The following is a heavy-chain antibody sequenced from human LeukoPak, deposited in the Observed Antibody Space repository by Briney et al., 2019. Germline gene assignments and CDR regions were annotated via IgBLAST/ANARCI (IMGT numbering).Heavy chain of an antibody. D-gene: IGHD2-2*01. CDR2: ISAYNGNT. J-gene: IGHJ6*03. CDR1: GYTFTSYG. V-gene: IGHV1-18*01. Sequence: GASVKVSCKAAGYTFTSYGISWGRQAPGQGLEWMGWISAYNGNTNYAGKLQGRVTMTTDTSTSTAYMELRSLRSDDTAVYYCARGGPAAYYYYYYMDVWGKGTTVTVSS. CDR3: ARGGPAAYYYYYYMDV.